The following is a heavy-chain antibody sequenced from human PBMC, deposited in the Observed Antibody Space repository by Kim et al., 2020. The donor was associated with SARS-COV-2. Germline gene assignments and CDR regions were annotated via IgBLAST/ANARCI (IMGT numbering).Heavy chain of an antibody. Sequence: KNDVDSVKGRFTISRDNAKSTLYLQMNSLRAEDTAVYYCAGLGSSGWDVDYWGQGTLVTVSS. CDR2: K. CDR3: AGLGSSGWDVDY. J-gene: IGHJ4*02. D-gene: IGHD6-25*01. V-gene: IGHV3-7*01.